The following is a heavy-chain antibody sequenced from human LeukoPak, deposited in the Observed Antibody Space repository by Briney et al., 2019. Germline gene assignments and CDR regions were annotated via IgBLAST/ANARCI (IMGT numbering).Heavy chain of an antibody. CDR3: ARRSLLLDAFDI. CDR2: IYYSGST. Sequence: IGYIYYSGSTNYNPSLKSRVTISVDTSKNQFSLKLSSVTAADTAVYYCARRSLLLDAFDIWGQGTMVTVSS. D-gene: IGHD2-15*01. V-gene: IGHV4-61*07. J-gene: IGHJ3*02.